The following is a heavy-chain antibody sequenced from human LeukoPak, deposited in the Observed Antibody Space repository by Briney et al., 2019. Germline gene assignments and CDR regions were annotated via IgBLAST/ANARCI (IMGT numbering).Heavy chain of an antibody. Sequence: GGSLRLSCAASGFTFSSYGMHWVRQAPGKGLEWVAFIRYDGSNKYYADSVKGRFTISRDNSKNTLYLQMNSLRAEDTAVYYCARTQTEYSYGHPYCFDYWGQGTLVTLSS. CDR2: IRYDGSNK. V-gene: IGHV3-30*02. D-gene: IGHD5-18*01. CDR1: GFTFSSYG. J-gene: IGHJ4*02. CDR3: ARTQTEYSYGHPYCFDY.